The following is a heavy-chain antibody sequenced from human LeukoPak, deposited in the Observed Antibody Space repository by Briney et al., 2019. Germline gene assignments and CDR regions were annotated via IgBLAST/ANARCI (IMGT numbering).Heavy chain of an antibody. J-gene: IGHJ4*02. D-gene: IGHD3-22*01. CDR1: GFTFSSYG. Sequence: GGSLRLSCAASGFTFSSYGMHWVRQAPGKGLEWVAVIWYDGSNKYYADSVKGRFTISRDNAKNSLYLQMNSLRAEDTALYYCAKDNYYDSSGSFDYWGQGTLVTVSS. CDR3: AKDNYYDSSGSFDY. V-gene: IGHV3-33*03. CDR2: IWYDGSNK.